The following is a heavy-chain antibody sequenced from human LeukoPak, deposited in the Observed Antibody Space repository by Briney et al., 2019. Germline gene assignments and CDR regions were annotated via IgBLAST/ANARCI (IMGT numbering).Heavy chain of an antibody. CDR2: MNPNSGNT. Sequence: ASVKVSCKASGYTFTSYGINWVRQATGQGLEWMGWMNPNSGNTGYAQKFQGRVTMTRNTSISTAYMELSSLRAEDTALYYCAKDMYPDYYDSSGYYFDYWGQGTLVTVSS. CDR3: AKDMYPDYYDSSGYYFDY. CDR1: GYTFTSYG. V-gene: IGHV1-8*02. D-gene: IGHD3-22*01. J-gene: IGHJ4*02.